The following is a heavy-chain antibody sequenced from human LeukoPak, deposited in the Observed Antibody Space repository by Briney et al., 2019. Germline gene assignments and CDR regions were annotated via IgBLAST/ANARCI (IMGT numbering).Heavy chain of an antibody. Sequence: GASVKVSCKVSGYTGIELSMHWVRQAPGKGLEWMGGFDPEDGETIYAQKFQGRVTMTEDTSTDTAYMELSSLTSGDTAVYYCATHTIFGVVTYAFHIWGRGTLVTVSS. J-gene: IGHJ3*02. CDR1: GYTGIELS. CDR2: FDPEDGET. V-gene: IGHV1-24*01. D-gene: IGHD3-3*01. CDR3: ATHTIFGVVTYAFHI.